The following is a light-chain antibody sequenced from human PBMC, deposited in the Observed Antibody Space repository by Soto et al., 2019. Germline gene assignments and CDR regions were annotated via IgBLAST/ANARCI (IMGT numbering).Light chain of an antibody. CDR2: ATS. J-gene: IGKJ1*01. Sequence: DIQMTQSPSSLSASVGGRVTITCRASQGIGGDAGWYQQKPGKPPKRLIYATSTLQSGIPSRFSGGGFGTEFTLTISSLQPEDFATYYCVQHNSDPRTFGQGTRVEMK. CDR1: QGIGGD. V-gene: IGKV1-17*01. CDR3: VQHNSDPRT.